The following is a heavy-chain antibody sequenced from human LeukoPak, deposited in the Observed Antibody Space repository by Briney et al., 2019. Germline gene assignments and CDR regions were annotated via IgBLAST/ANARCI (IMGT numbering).Heavy chain of an antibody. CDR3: EGNSYGSVYYFDY. V-gene: IGHV3-23*01. CDR2: ISSSGADT. D-gene: IGHD5-18*01. CDR1: GFTFSSYA. J-gene: IGHJ4*02. Sequence: PGGSLRLSCAASGFTFSSYAMSWVRQAPGKGLEWVSAISSSGADTFYADSVKGRFTISRDNSKNTLYLQMNSLRADDTALYYREGNSYGSVYYFDYWGQGTLVTVSS.